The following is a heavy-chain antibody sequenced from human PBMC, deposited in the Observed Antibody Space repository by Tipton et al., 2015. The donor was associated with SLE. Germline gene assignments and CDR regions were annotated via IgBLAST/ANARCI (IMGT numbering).Heavy chain of an antibody. V-gene: IGHV4-31*03. CDR3: ARSNIYTAMANS. CDR2: IYYSGIT. D-gene: IGHD5-18*01. CDR1: GGSISNGAYY. J-gene: IGHJ5*02. Sequence: TLSLTCTVSGGSISNGAYYWNWIRQHPGKGLEWIGYIYYSGITYYNPSLKSRVTISLDTSKNQISLNLSSVTAADTAVYYCARSNIYTAMANSWGQGTLVTVSS.